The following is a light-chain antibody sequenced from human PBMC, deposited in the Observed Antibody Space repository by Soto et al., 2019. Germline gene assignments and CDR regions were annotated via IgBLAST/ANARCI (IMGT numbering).Light chain of an antibody. Sequence: NFMLTQPHSVSESPGKTVTIYCTRSSGSIASNYVQWYQQRPGSAPTTVIYEDNQRPSGVPDRFSGSIDSSSNSASLTISGLKTEDEADYSCQSSDSSNPVVFGGGTQLTVL. J-gene: IGLJ2*01. CDR3: QSSDSSNPVV. CDR2: EDN. CDR1: SGSIASNY. V-gene: IGLV6-57*04.